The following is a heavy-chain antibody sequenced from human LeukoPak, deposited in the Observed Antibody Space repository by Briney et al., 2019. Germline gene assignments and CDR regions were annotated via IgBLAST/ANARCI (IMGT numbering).Heavy chain of an antibody. CDR3: ATTKQARRYFDY. V-gene: IGHV3-23*01. CDR1: GFTFSSNP. J-gene: IGHJ4*02. Sequence: GGSLRLSCAGSGFTFSSNPLSWVRQAPGKGLEWVSAINPSGDNTYYADSVRGRFTISRDNSKNTLYLQMNTLRAEDTAVYYCATTKQARRYFDYWGQGTLVTVYS. D-gene: IGHD1-1*01. CDR2: INPSGDNT.